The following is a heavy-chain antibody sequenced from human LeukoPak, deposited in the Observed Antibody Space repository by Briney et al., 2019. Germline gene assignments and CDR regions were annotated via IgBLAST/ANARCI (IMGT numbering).Heavy chain of an antibody. V-gene: IGHV3-74*01. CDR3: ARDTDVGATYYFDY. CDR1: GFTFSNFW. CDR2: IYGDGSFT. J-gene: IGHJ4*02. Sequence: GGSLRLSCAASGFTFSNFWMHWVRQAPGKGLVWVALIYGDGSFTRYADSVKGRFTISRDNAKNTVYLQMNSLRAEDTAVYYCARDTDVGATYYFDYWGQGTLVTVSS. D-gene: IGHD1-26*01.